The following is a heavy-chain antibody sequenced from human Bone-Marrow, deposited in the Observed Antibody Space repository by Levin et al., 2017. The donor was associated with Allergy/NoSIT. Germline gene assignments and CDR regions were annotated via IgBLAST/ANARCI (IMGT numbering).Heavy chain of an antibody. V-gene: IGHV1-8*01. J-gene: IGHJ5*02. CDR3: ARGDCYSGSCYGPDWFDP. D-gene: IGHD2-15*01. Sequence: GESLKISCKTSGYSFTSYNVHWVRQAPGQGLEWMGYINPNSGNTGYAQKFQGRVIMTRNSSITTAYMELSGPRFEDTAIYYCARGDCYSGSCYGPDWFDPWGQGTQVTVSS. CDR2: INPNSGNT. CDR1: GYSFTSYN.